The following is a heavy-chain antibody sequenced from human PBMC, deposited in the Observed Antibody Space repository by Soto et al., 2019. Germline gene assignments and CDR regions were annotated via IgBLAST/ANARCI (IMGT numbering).Heavy chain of an antibody. Sequence: LSLTCTVSGGSISSGGYYWSWIRQHPGKGLEWIGYIYYSGSTYYNPSLKSRVTISVDTSKNQFSLKLSSVTAADTAVYYCARDRVDCGGDCYLFDYWGQGTLVTVSS. D-gene: IGHD2-21*02. CDR2: IYYSGST. V-gene: IGHV4-31*03. J-gene: IGHJ4*02. CDR1: GGSISSGGYY. CDR3: ARDRVDCGGDCYLFDY.